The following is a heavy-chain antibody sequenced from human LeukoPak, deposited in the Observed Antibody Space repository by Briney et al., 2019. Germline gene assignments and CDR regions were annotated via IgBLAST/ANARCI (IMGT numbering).Heavy chain of an antibody. J-gene: IGHJ4*02. CDR2: VSVSGGST. CDR3: AKAGSYWDFDY. D-gene: IGHD1-26*01. Sequence: GGSLRLSCAASGFTFSSYAMSWVRLAPGKGLELDSAVSVSGGSTYHADSVKGRFTISRDNSKNTLHVEINSLRAEDTAVYHCAKAGSYWDFDYWGQGSLVTVSS. V-gene: IGHV3-23*01. CDR1: GFTFSSYA.